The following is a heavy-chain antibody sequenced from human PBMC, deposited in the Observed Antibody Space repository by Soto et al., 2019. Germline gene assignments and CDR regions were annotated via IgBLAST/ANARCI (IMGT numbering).Heavy chain of an antibody. CDR3: ARQIYDSDTGPNFQYYFDS. J-gene: IGHJ4*02. Sequence: GESLKISCKGSGYNFAGYWITWVRQKPGKGLEWMGRIDPSDSQTYYSPSFRGHVTISATKSITTVFLQWSSLRASDTAMYYCARQIYDSDTGPNFQYYFDSWGQGTPVTVSS. CDR1: GYNFAGYW. D-gene: IGHD3-22*01. V-gene: IGHV5-10-1*01. CDR2: IDPSDSQT.